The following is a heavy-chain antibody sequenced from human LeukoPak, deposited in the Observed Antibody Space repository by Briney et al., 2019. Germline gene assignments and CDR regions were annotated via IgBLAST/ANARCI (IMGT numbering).Heavy chain of an antibody. D-gene: IGHD3-3*01. CDR3: ARLGNRRITIFGVVSTDFDY. J-gene: IGHJ4*02. CDR1: GASMSGNSYY. Sequence: SETLSLTCSVSGASMSGNSYYWAWIRQSPGKGLEWIGSIFYSGLTYYKPPLESQVTISVDTSKNQFSLKLSSVTAADTAVYYCARLGNRRITIFGVVSTDFDYWGQGTLVTVSS. V-gene: IGHV4-39*01. CDR2: IFYSGLT.